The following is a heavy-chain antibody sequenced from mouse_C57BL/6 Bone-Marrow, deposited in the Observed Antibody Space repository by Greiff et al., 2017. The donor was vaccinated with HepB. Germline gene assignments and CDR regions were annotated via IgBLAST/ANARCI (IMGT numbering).Heavy chain of an antibody. CDR1: GYTFTGYW. J-gene: IGHJ1*03. Sequence: VKLMESGAELMKPGASVKLSCKATGYTFTGYWIEWVKQRPGHGLEWIGEILPGSGSTNYNEKFKGKATFTADTSSNTAYMQLSSLTTEDSAIYYCAVGGFITTVVAPWYFDVWGTGTTVTVSS. CDR2: ILPGSGST. D-gene: IGHD1-1*01. CDR3: AVGGFITTVVAPWYFDV. V-gene: IGHV1-9*01.